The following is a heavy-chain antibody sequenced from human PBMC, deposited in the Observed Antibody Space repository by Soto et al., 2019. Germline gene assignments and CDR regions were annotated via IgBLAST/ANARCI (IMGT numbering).Heavy chain of an antibody. D-gene: IGHD5-12*01. J-gene: IGHJ4*02. CDR3: ARAGHSRLPYYFDY. V-gene: IGHV4-31*03. CDR1: GGSISSGGYY. CDR2: IYYSGST. Sequence: QVQLQESGPGLVKPSQTLSLTCTVAGGSISSGGYYWSWIRQHPGKGLEWIGYIYYSGSTYYNPSLKSRVTISVDTSKNQFSLKLSSVTAADTAVYYCARAGHSRLPYYFDYWGQGTLVTVSS.